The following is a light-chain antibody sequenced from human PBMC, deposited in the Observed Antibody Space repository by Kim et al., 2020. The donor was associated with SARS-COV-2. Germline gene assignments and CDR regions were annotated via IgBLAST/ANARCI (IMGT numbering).Light chain of an antibody. CDR2: EGS. V-gene: IGLV2-23*01. CDR1: SSDVGSYNL. CDR3: CSYAGSSTYV. Sequence: QSITISCTGTSSDVGSYNLVSWYQQHPGKAPKLMIYEGSKRPSGVSNRFSGSKSGNTASLTISGLQAEDEADYCCCSYAGSSTYVFGTGTKVTVL. J-gene: IGLJ1*01.